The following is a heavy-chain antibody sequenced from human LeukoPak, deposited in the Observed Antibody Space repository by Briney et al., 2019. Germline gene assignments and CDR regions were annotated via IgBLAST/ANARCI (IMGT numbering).Heavy chain of an antibody. CDR2: IIPIFGTA. V-gene: IGHV1-69*13. D-gene: IGHD3-10*01. CDR3: ARDRIKRITPPDWFDP. Sequence: SVKVSCKASGGTFSSYAISWVRQAPGQGLEWMGGIIPIFGTANYAQKFQGRVTITADESTSTAYMELSSLRSEDTAVYYCARDRIKRITPPDWFDPWGQGTLVTVCS. CDR1: GGTFSSYA. J-gene: IGHJ5*02.